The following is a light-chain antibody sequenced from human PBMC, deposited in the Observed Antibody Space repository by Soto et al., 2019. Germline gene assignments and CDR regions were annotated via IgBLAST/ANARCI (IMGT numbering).Light chain of an antibody. CDR3: QHYKMYSPWT. V-gene: IGKV3-11*01. Sequence: EIVLTQSPATLSMSPGERATLSCRASQSVSNYLAWYQQKPGQAPRLLIYEASNRASGIPARFSGRGSGTDFTLTISSLQPDDFATYYCQHYKMYSPWTFGQGTKVEIK. CDR2: EAS. CDR1: QSVSNY. J-gene: IGKJ1*01.